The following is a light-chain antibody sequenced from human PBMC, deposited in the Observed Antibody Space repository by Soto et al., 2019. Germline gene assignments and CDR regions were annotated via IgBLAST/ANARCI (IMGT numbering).Light chain of an antibody. J-gene: IGKJ4*01. CDR2: GAS. CDR3: QQYGSSPLT. V-gene: IGKV3-20*01. Sequence: SQSVSSSYFAWYQQKPGQAPRLLIYGASSRATGIPDRFSGSGSGTDFTLTISRLEPEDFAVYYCQQYGSSPLTFGGGTKVDIK. CDR1: QSVSSSY.